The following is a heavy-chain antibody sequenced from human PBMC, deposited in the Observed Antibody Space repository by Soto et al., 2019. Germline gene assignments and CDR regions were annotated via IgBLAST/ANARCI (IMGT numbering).Heavy chain of an antibody. CDR1: GGSISRYY. CDR3: ARVYNWNYSL. CDR2: IYYSGST. Sequence: SETLTLTCTVSGGSISRYYWSWIRQHPGKGLEWIGYIYYSGSTYYNPSLKSRVTISVDTSKNQFSLKLSSVTAADTAVYYCARVYNWNYSLWGQGTLVTVSS. D-gene: IGHD1-1*01. J-gene: IGHJ4*02. V-gene: IGHV4-31*03.